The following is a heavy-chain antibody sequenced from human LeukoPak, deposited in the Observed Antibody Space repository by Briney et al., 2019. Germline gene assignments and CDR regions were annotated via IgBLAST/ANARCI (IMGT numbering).Heavy chain of an antibody. Sequence: ASVKVSCKASGYTFTSYAMNWVRQAPGQGLEWMGWINTNTGNPTYAQGFTGRFVFSLDTSVSTAYLQISSLKAEDTAVYYRARDMGYHYYYYYGMDVWGQGTTVTVSS. D-gene: IGHD2-2*01. CDR1: GYTFTSYA. J-gene: IGHJ6*02. V-gene: IGHV7-4-1*02. CDR3: ARDMGYHYYYYYGMDV. CDR2: INTNTGNP.